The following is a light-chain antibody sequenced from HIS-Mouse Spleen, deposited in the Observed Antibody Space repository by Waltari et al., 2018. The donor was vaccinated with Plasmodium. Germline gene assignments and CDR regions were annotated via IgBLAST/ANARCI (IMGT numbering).Light chain of an antibody. CDR1: QRISSW. Sequence: DIQMTQHPSTLSASVRARVTITCLASQRISSWLAWYQQKPGKAPKLLIYKASSLESGVPSRFSGSGSGTEFTLTISSLQPDEFATYYCKQYNSYSWTFGQGTKVEIK. V-gene: IGKV1-5*03. J-gene: IGKJ1*01. CDR3: KQYNSYSWT. CDR2: KAS.